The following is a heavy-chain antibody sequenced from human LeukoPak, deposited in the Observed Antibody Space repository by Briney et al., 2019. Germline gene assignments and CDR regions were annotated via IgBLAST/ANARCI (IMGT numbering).Heavy chain of an antibody. J-gene: IGHJ3*02. CDR2: IYYSGST. Sequence: SETLSLTCTVSGGSISSYYWSWIRQPPGKGLEWIGYIYYSGSTNYSPSLKSRVTISVDTSKNQFSLKLSSVTAADTAVYYCARDHPDYGNAFDIWGQGTMVTVSS. D-gene: IGHD4-17*01. V-gene: IGHV4-59*01. CDR3: ARDHPDYGNAFDI. CDR1: GGSISSYY.